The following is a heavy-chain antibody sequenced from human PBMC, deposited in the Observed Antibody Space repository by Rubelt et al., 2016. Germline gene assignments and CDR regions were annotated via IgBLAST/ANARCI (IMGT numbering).Heavy chain of an antibody. Sequence: QVQLVQSGAEVKKPGASVKVSCKASGYAFTSYGISWVRQAPGQVLEWMGWISAYNGNTNYAQKFQGRVTMTRDTSISTAYMELSRLRSDDTAVYYCARSTQPLARHLDYWGQGTLVTVSS. CDR1: GYAFTSYG. D-gene: IGHD6-6*01. CDR2: ISAYNGNT. CDR3: ARSTQPLARHLDY. J-gene: IGHJ4*02. V-gene: IGHV1-18*01.